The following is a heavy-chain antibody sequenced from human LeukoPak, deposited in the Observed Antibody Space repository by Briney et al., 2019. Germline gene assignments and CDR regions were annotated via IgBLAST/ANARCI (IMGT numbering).Heavy chain of an antibody. D-gene: IGHD5-18*01. Sequence: PGGSLRLSCAASGFTFSSYAMHWVRQAPGKGLEWVAVISYDGSNKYYADSVKGRFTISRDNSKNTLYLQMNSLRAEDTAVYYCAKEGNVDTAMVTVDFDYWGQGTLVTVSS. V-gene: IGHV3-30-3*01. CDR3: AKEGNVDTAMVTVDFDY. J-gene: IGHJ4*02. CDR1: GFTFSSYA. CDR2: ISYDGSNK.